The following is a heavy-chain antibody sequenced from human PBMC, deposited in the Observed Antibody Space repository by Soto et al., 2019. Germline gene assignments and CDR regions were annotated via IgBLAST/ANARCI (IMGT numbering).Heavy chain of an antibody. V-gene: IGHV1-69*09. Sequence: QVQLVQSGAEVKKPESSVKVSCKTSGGTFVRHVISWVRQAPGQGPEWLGKINPLSGISNYAQKFQDRVTFTADTDSSTDYRELSSLRSDDTAVYYSATPACAATWCSPSPNLDHWGYGTLVTVSS. CDR1: GGTFVRHV. CDR3: ATPACAATWCSPSPNLDH. D-gene: IGHD2-8*02. J-gene: IGHJ4*01. CDR2: INPLSGIS.